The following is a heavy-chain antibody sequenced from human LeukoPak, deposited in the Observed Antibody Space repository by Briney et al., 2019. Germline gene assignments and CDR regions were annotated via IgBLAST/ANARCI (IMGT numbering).Heavy chain of an antibody. Sequence: PGGSLRLSCAASGFTVSSNYMSWVRQAPGKGLEWVSAISGSGGSTYYADSVKGRFTISRDNSKNTLYLQMNSLRAEDTAVYYCAKDRGKVAGTPRNWGQGTLVTVSS. CDR3: AKDRGKVAGTPRN. D-gene: IGHD6-19*01. J-gene: IGHJ4*02. CDR1: GFTVSSNY. V-gene: IGHV3-23*01. CDR2: ISGSGGST.